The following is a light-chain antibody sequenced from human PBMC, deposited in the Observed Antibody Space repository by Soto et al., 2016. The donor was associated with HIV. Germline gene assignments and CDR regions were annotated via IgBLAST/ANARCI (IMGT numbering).Light chain of an antibody. CDR3: HSADSSGTYWV. Sequence: SYELTQPPSVSVSPGQPARITCFGDALPKQDVYWYQQKPGQAPVLVIYKDSERPLEIPQRFSGSRSGATVTLTISETQAQDEADYYCHSADSSGTYWVFGGGTKLTVL. CDR2: KDS. V-gene: IGLV3-25*03. CDR1: ALPKQD. J-gene: IGLJ3*02.